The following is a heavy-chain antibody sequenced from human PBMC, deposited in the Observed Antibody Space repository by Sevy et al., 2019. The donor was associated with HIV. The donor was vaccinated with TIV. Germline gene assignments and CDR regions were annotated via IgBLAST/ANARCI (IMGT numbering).Heavy chain of an antibody. CDR3: AREGCTKPHDY. CDR2: LSFGCGRI. CDR1: GFTFDDYA. D-gene: IGHD2-8*01. J-gene: IGHJ4*02. V-gene: IGHV3-23*01. Sequence: GGSLRLSCAASGFTFDDYAMHWVRQAPGKGLEWVSTLSFGCGRINYADSVKGRFTISRDDSKDTVYLQMNSLRVEDTAVYFCAREGCTKPHDYWGQGTLVTVSS.